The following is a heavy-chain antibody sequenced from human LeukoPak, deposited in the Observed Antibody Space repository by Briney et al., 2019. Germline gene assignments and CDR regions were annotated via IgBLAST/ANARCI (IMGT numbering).Heavy chain of an antibody. CDR1: GFTFSSYA. D-gene: IGHD3-3*01. CDR2: ISGSGGST. J-gene: IGHJ4*02. V-gene: IGHV3-23*01. CDR3: ARDPYYDFWSGYYTGGDY. Sequence: PGGSLRLSCAASGFTFSSYAMSWVRQAPGKGLEWVSAISGSGGSTYYEDSVKGRFTISRDNSKNTLYLKMNSLRAEDTAVYYCARDPYYDFWSGYYTGGDYWGQGTLVTVSS.